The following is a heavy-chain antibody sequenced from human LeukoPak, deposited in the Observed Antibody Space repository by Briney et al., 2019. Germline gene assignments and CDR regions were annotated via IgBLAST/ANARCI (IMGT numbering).Heavy chain of an antibody. CDR2: IYNSGST. J-gene: IGHJ4*02. Sequence: PSETLSLTCTVSGDSFSYFYWSWIRQPPGKGLEWIGYIYNSGSTNYNPSLKSRVTISLDTSKNQFSLKLSSVTAADTAVYYCARDGVGYYFDYWGQGTLVTVSS. D-gene: IGHD1-26*01. CDR3: ARDGVGYYFDY. CDR1: GDSFSYFY. V-gene: IGHV4-59*01.